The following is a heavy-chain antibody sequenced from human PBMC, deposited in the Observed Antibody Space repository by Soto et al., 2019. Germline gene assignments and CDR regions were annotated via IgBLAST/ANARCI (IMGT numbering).Heavy chain of an antibody. CDR3: ARTTVAVPFDY. Sequence: QVQLVESGGVVGHPGKALRLSCVASGVTFSNFGMHWVRQAPGKGLEWVTVISYDGRITYYSDSTKGRFTISRDNSKNTPYLQMNSLRPDDTAMYYCARTTVAVPFDYWGQGTLVVVSS. D-gene: IGHD4-17*01. CDR2: ISYDGRIT. CDR1: GVTFSNFG. V-gene: IGHV3-30*03. J-gene: IGHJ4*02.